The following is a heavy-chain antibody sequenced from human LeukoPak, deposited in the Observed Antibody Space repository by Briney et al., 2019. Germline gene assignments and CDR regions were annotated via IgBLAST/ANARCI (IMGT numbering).Heavy chain of an antibody. V-gene: IGHV1-2*02. CDR3: ARERGKYNWNDGTNWFDP. CDR2: INPNSGGT. Sequence: ASVKVSCKASGYTFTGYYMHWVRQAPGQGLEWMGWINPNSGGTNYAQKFQGRVTMTGDTSISTAYMELSRLRSDDTAVYYCARERGKYNWNDGTNWFDPWGQGTLVTVSS. J-gene: IGHJ5*02. D-gene: IGHD1-20*01. CDR1: GYTFTGYY.